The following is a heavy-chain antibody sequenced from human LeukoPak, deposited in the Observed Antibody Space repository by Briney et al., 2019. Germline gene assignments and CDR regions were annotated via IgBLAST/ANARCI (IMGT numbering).Heavy chain of an antibody. V-gene: IGHV3-23*01. J-gene: IGHJ6*02. D-gene: IGHD6-13*01. CDR3: AKDRGSSSWYTYYYYYYGMDV. Sequence: GGSLRLSCAASGFTFSSYAMSWVRQAPGKGLEWVSAISGSGGSTYYADSVKGRFTISRDNSKNTLYLQMNSLRAEDTAVYYCAKDRGSSSWYTYYYYYYGMDVWGQGTTVTVSS. CDR1: GFTFSSYA. CDR2: ISGSGGST.